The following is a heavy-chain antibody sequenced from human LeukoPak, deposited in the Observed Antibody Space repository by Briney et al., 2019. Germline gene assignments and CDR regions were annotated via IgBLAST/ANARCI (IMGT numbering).Heavy chain of an antibody. CDR2: INSDGSDT. CDR1: GFTFSTYW. Sequence: PGGSLRLTLAASGFTFSTYWMHWVRQAPGEGLVWVSRINSDGSDTTYADSVKGRFTISRDNAKNTLYLQMNSLSAEDTAVYYCAGVGSSNGDWGKFDYWGQGTLITVSS. D-gene: IGHD2-2*01. J-gene: IGHJ4*02. CDR3: AGVGSSNGDWGKFDY. V-gene: IGHV3-74*03.